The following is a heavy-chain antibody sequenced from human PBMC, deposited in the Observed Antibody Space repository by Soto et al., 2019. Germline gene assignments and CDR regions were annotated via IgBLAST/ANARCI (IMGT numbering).Heavy chain of an antibody. Sequence: GGSLRLSCAASGFTFSSYAMSWVRQAPGKGLEWVSAISGSGGSTYYADSVKGRFTISRDNSKNTLYLQMNSLRAEDTAVYYCAKVGLGYCSGGSCYSGDFDYWGQGT. CDR1: GFTFSSYA. D-gene: IGHD2-15*01. J-gene: IGHJ4*02. CDR3: AKVGLGYCSGGSCYSGDFDY. V-gene: IGHV3-23*01. CDR2: ISGSGGST.